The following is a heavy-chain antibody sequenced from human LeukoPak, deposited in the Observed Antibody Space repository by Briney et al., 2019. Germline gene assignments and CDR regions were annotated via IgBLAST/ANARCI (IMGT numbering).Heavy chain of an antibody. Sequence: GGSLRLSCAASGFTFSSYDMHWVRQATGKGLEWVSAIGTAGDTYYPGSVKGRFTISRENAKNSLYLQMNSLRAEDTAVYYCASLGIGFYFDFWGQGTLVTVSS. CDR1: GFTFSSYD. CDR2: IGTAGDT. CDR3: ASLGIGFYFDF. J-gene: IGHJ4*02. V-gene: IGHV3-13*01. D-gene: IGHD1-14*01.